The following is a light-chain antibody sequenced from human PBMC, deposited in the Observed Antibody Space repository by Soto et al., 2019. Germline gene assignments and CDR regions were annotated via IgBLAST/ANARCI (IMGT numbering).Light chain of an antibody. CDR1: QSLLHSNGYNY. J-gene: IGKJ3*01. V-gene: IGKV2-28*01. CDR3: MQRLQTVFT. CDR2: LGS. Sequence: DIVMTQSPLSLPVTPGEPASISCRSSQSLLHSNGYNYLDWYLQKPGQSPQLLIYLGSNRASGVPDRFSGSGAGTDFTLKISRVEAEDVGVYYCMQRLQTVFTFGRGTKVDIK.